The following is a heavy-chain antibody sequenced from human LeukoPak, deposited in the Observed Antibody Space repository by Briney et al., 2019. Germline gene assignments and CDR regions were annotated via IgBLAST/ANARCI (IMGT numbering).Heavy chain of an antibody. V-gene: IGHV4-59*12. CDR2: IYYSGST. J-gene: IGHJ6*03. Sequence: KPSQTLSLTCAVYGGSFSSYYWNWIRQPPGKGLEWIGYIYYSGSTTYNPSPKSRVTMSVDTSKTQFSLKLSSVTAAGTAMYYCAREVADYGGYYYYHYMDVWGKGTTVTISS. CDR1: GGSFSSYY. CDR3: AREVADYGGYYYYHYMDV. D-gene: IGHD4-23*01.